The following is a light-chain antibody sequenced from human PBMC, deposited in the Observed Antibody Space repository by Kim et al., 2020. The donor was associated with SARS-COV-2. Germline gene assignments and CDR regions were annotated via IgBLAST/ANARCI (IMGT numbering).Light chain of an antibody. V-gene: IGLV2-14*03. Sequence: GQSITISSTGTNSDIGGYPYVSWYQQHPGKAPKLMIYDVSNRPSGVSNRFSGSKSGNTASLTISGLQAEDEADYYCTSYTSAISLLFGGGTKVTVL. CDR2: DVS. J-gene: IGLJ3*02. CDR1: NSDIGGYPY. CDR3: TSYTSAISLL.